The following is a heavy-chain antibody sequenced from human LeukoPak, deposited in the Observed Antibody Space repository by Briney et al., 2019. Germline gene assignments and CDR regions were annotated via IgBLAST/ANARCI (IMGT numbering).Heavy chain of an antibody. V-gene: IGHV3-23*01. CDR1: AFTFSSYA. Sequence: PGGSLTLSCAASAFTFSSYAISWVRPAPGKGLEWVSAIRGSGGSTYYADSVKGRSTISRGNSKNTLYLQMNSLRAEDTAVYYCAKARDSGSGHFDYWGQGTLVIVSA. J-gene: IGHJ4*02. CDR2: IRGSGGST. CDR3: AKARDSGSGHFDY. D-gene: IGHD3-10*01.